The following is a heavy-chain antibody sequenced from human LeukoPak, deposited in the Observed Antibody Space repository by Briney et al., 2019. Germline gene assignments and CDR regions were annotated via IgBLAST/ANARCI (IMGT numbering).Heavy chain of an antibody. V-gene: IGHV4-59*01. D-gene: IGHD3-3*01. CDR2: IYYSGST. CDR1: GGSISSYY. J-gene: IGHJ6*02. CDR3: ATEVFSIFGVVNSGYYYGMDV. Sequence: PSETLSLTCTVSGGSISSYYWSWIRQPPGEGLEWIGYIYYSGSTFYNPSLKSRVTISVDTSKNQFSLKLSSVTAADTAVYYCATEVFSIFGVVNSGYYYGMDVWGQGTTVTVSS.